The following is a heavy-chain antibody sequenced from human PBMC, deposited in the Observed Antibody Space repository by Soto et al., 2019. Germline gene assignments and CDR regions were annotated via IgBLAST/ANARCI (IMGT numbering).Heavy chain of an antibody. D-gene: IGHD3-3*01. V-gene: IGHV3-30*03. CDR3: ARVYEGYYYGMDV. CDR2: ISYDGSNK. Sequence: GGSLRLSCAASGFTFSSYGMHWVRQAPGKGLEWVAVISYDGSNKYYADSVKGRFTISRDNSKNTLYLQMNSLRAEDTAVYYCARVYEGYYYGMDVWGQGTTVTVSS. CDR1: GFTFSSYG. J-gene: IGHJ6*02.